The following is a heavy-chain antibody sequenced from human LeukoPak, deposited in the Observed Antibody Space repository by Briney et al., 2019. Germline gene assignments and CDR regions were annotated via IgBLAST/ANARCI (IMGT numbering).Heavy chain of an antibody. Sequence: SXXVSCKASGGTFSSYAISWVRQAPGQGLEWMGGIIPIFGTANYAQKFQGRVTITADESTSTAYMELSSLRSKDTAVYYCASVPYYYDSSGYYYDYWGQGTLVTVSS. J-gene: IGHJ4*02. CDR2: IIPIFGTA. V-gene: IGHV1-69*01. CDR3: ASVPYYYDSSGYYYDY. CDR1: GGTFSSYA. D-gene: IGHD3-22*01.